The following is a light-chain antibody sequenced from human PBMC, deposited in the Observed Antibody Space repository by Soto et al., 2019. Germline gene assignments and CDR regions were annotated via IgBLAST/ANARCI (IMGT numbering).Light chain of an antibody. Sequence: EIVLTQSPATLSLSPGEGATLSCRASQDLRSNYLAWYQQRPGQAPRLLIFGASGTATGIPDRFRASGSGTDFTLTISSLEPEDFAVYFCQQYATPPRTFGQGTKVDI. V-gene: IGKV3-20*01. CDR1: QDLRSNY. CDR3: QQYATPPRT. J-gene: IGKJ1*01. CDR2: GAS.